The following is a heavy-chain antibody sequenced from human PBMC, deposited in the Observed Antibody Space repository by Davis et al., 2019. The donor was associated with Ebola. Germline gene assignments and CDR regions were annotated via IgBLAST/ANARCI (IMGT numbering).Heavy chain of an antibody. CDR2: ISYDGSNK. V-gene: IGHV3-30*03. Sequence: PGGSLRLSCAASGFTFSSYGMHWVRQAPGKGLEWVAVISYDGSNKYYADSVKGRFTISRDNSKNTLYLQMNSLRAEDTAVYYCARPLGYGDYGGYYYGMDVWGQGTTVTVSS. CDR3: ARPLGYGDYGGYYYGMDV. J-gene: IGHJ6*02. D-gene: IGHD4-17*01. CDR1: GFTFSSYG.